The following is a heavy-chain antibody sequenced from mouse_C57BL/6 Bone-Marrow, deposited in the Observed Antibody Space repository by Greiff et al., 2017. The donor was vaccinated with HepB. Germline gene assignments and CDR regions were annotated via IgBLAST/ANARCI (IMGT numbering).Heavy chain of an antibody. D-gene: IGHD1-1*01. J-gene: IGHJ1*03. CDR2: IYPGDGDT. Sequence: QVQLKQSGPELVKPGASVKISCKASGYAFSSSWMNWVKQRPGKGLEWIGRIYPGDGDTNYNGKFKGKATLTADKSSSTAYMQLSSLTSEDSAVYFCARSIPIITTVVGYFDVWGTGTTVTVSS. V-gene: IGHV1-82*01. CDR3: ARSIPIITTVVGYFDV. CDR1: GYAFSSSW.